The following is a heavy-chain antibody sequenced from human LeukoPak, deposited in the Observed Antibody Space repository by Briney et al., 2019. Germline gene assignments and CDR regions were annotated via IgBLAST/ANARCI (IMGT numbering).Heavy chain of an antibody. CDR1: GYTFTAYY. CDR3: ARDYYDSSGFGAFDI. D-gene: IGHD3-22*01. J-gene: IGHJ3*02. Sequence: ASVKVSCKASGYTFTAYYMHWVRQAPGQGLEWMGWINPNSGGTNYAQKFQGRVTMTRDTSISTAYMELSRLRSDETAVYYCARDYYDSSGFGAFDIWGQGTMVTVSS. V-gene: IGHV1-2*02. CDR2: INPNSGGT.